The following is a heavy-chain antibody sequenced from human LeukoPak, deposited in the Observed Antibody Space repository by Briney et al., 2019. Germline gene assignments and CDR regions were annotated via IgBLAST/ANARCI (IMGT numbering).Heavy chain of an antibody. V-gene: IGHV1-3*01. CDR2: INAGNGNT. CDR1: GYTFTSYA. D-gene: IGHD5-12*01. J-gene: IGHJ4*02. Sequence: ASVKVSCKASGYTFTSYAMHWVRQAPGQRLEWMGWINAGNGNTKYSQKFQGRVTITRDTSASTAYMELSSLRSEDTAVYYCARFTVATTAFDYWGQGTLVTVSS. CDR3: ARFTVATTAFDY.